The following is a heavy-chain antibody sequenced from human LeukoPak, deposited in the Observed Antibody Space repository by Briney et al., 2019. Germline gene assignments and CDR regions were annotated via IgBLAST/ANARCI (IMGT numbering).Heavy chain of an antibody. V-gene: IGHV1-18*01. CDR1: GYTFTSYG. D-gene: IGHD1-1*01. CDR2: ISAYNGNT. J-gene: IGHJ4*02. CDR3: ARGLRPGTAFLDY. Sequence: GASVKVSCKASGYTFTSYGISWVRQAPGQGLEWMGWISAYNGNTNYAQKFQGRVTMTRDTSISTAYMELSRLRSDETAVYYCARGLRPGTAFLDYWGQGTLVTVSS.